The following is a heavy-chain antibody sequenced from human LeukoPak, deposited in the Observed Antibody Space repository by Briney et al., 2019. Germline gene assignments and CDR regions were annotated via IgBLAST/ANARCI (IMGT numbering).Heavy chain of an antibody. D-gene: IGHD3/OR15-3a*01. Sequence: SETLSLTCTVSGASISSSNSYWGWIRQPPGKGLEWIGSIYYSGNTYYNASLKSQVSISIDTSKNQFSLKLTSVTAADTAVYYCARQTGSGLFILPGGQGTLVTVSS. V-gene: IGHV4-39*01. J-gene: IGHJ4*02. CDR2: IYYSGNT. CDR1: GASISSSNSY. CDR3: ARQTGSGLFILP.